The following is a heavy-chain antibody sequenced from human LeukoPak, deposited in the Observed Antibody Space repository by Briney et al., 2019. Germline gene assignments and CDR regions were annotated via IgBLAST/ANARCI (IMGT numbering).Heavy chain of an antibody. Sequence: GGSLRLSCVASEFTFSSFWIHWLRQAPGKGLVWVSSINREGSRTYYADSVKGRFTISRDNAKNTLYPQMNSLRVEDTAVYYCARDEGSLQPERRGFDYWGQGTLVTVSS. J-gene: IGHJ4*02. CDR2: INREGSRT. V-gene: IGHV3-74*01. CDR3: ARDEGSLQPERRGFDY. CDR1: EFTFSSFW. D-gene: IGHD1-1*01.